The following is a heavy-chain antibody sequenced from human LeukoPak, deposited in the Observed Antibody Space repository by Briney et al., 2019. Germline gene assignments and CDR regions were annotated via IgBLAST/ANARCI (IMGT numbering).Heavy chain of an antibody. D-gene: IGHD6-13*01. V-gene: IGHV1-24*01. CDR2: FDPEDGET. J-gene: IGHJ6*02. CDR3: ATGLAAAWGSGMDI. Sequence: ASVKVSCKVSGYTLTELSMHWVRQAPGKGLEWMGGFDPEDGETIYAQKFQGRVTMTEDTSTDTAYMELSSLRSEDTAVYYCATGLAAAWGSGMDIWGQGTTVTVSS. CDR1: GYTLTELS.